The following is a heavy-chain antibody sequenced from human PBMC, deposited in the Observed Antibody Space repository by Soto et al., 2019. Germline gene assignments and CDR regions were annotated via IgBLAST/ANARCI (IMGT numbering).Heavy chain of an antibody. V-gene: IGHV3-13*01. D-gene: IGHD5-18*01. CDR3: ARLSAISWTRKPFGGGYYYYYAMDV. J-gene: IGHJ6*02. CDR1: GFTFGIYD. CDR2: IATARDT. Sequence: GRCLTPSCPVAGFTFGIYDVHWVSQGTGNGLGWVAGIATARDTYYPGYVKGRSTISRDNPKNSLYLQMNRLRAEDPAVYYCARLSAISWTRKPFGGGYYYYYAMDVRGQGTPVTVSS.